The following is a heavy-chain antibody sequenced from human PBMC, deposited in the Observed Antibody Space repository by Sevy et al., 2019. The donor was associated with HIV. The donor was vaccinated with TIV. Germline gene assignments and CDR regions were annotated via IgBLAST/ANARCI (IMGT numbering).Heavy chain of an antibody. CDR3: TREVGGFNWRPYYFDS. V-gene: IGHV3-7*01. D-gene: IGHD3-16*01. J-gene: IGHJ4*02. Sequence: GGSLRLSCAASGFTFTDYWMSWVRQTPGKGLEWVATIKQDESEKYYVHSVKGRFAISRDNGKHSVSLQMNGLRAEDTALYYCTREVGGFNWRPYYFDSWGQGTLVTVSS. CDR1: GFTFTDYW. CDR2: IKQDESEK.